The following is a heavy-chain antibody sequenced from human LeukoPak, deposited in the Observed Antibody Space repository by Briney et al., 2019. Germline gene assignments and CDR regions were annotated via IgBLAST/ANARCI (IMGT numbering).Heavy chain of an antibody. J-gene: IGHJ4*02. CDR1: GFTFSSYA. CDR2: ISGSGDST. CDR3: AKCQAYYDSSLDY. D-gene: IGHD3-22*01. V-gene: IGHV3-23*01. Sequence: PGGSLRLSCAASGFTFSSYAMTWVRQAPGKGLEWVSAISGSGDSTYYADSVEGRFTISRDNSKNTLYLHVNSLRADDTAVYYCAKCQAYYDSSLDYWGQGTLVTVSS.